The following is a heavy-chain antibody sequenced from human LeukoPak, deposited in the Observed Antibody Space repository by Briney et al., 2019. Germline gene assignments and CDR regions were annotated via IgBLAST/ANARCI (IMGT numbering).Heavy chain of an antibody. J-gene: IGHJ4*02. CDR3: AKVGDITIFGVVDY. D-gene: IGHD3-3*01. CDR1: GFTVSSNY. Sequence: GGSLRLSCAASGFTVSSNYMSWVRQAPGKGLEWVSVIYSGGSTYYADSVKGRFTISRDNSKNTVYLQMNSLRAEDTAVYYCAKVGDITIFGVVDYWGQGTLVTVSS. CDR2: IYSGGST. V-gene: IGHV3-53*01.